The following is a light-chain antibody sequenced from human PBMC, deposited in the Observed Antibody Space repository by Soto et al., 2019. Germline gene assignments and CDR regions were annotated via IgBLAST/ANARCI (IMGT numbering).Light chain of an antibody. CDR3: QQYSTFWT. J-gene: IGKJ1*01. V-gene: IGKV1-5*03. CDR1: RSLTRW. CDR2: ETS. Sequence: DIQMSQSPSTLSASVGDRVTITCRASRSLTRWLAWYQQKPGRAPKLLIYETSILQSGVPSRFSGSGSGTDFTLTISGVQPDEIATYYCQQYSTFWTFGQGTRVEVK.